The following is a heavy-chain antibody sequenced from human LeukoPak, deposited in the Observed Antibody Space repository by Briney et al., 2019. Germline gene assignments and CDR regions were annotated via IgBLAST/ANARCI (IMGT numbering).Heavy chain of an antibody. Sequence: SETLSLTCGVYSESFRGHYWTWIRQPPGKGLEWIGEINHSGSTNYNPSLKSRVTISVDTSKNQFSLKLSSVTAADTAVYYCAREGELWFGENYYYMDVWGKGTTVTVSS. V-gene: IGHV4-34*01. CDR2: INHSGST. CDR3: AREGELWFGENYYYMDV. J-gene: IGHJ6*03. D-gene: IGHD3-10*01. CDR1: SESFRGHY.